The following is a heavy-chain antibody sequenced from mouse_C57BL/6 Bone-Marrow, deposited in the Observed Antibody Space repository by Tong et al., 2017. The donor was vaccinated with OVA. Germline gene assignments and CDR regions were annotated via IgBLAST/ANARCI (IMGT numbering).Heavy chain of an antibody. CDR2: IWGVGST. V-gene: IGHV2-6*01. J-gene: IGHJ2*01. CDR3: ARPYGAVADY. CDR1: GFSLTSYG. Sequence: VQLQESGPGLVAPSQSLSITCTVSGFSLTSYGVDWVRQSPGKGLEWLGVIWGVGSTNYNSALKSRLSISKDNSKNQIYLKMNSRQTDDTAMYYCARPYGAVADYWGQGTTLTVSS. D-gene: IGHD1-1*02.